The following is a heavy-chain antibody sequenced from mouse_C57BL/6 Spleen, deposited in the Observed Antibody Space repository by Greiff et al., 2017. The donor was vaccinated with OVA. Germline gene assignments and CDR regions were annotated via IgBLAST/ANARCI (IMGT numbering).Heavy chain of an antibody. CDR2: IWSGGST. CDR3: ARKYWGQAYYYAMDY. Sequence: VQLQQSGPGLVQPSQSLSITCTVSGFSLTSYGVHWVRQSPGKGLEWLGVIWSGGSTDYNAAFISKLSISKDNSKSHVFFKMSSLQADDTAIYYCARKYWGQAYYYAMDYWGQGTSVTVSS. D-gene: IGHD3-3*01. J-gene: IGHJ4*01. CDR1: GFSLTSYG. V-gene: IGHV2-2*01.